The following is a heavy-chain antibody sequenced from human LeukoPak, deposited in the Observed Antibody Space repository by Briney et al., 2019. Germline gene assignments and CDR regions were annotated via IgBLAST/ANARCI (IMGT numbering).Heavy chain of an antibody. Sequence: GGSLRLSCAASGFTVSSNYMSWVRQAPGKGLEWVSDIYTGGGTYYADSVKGRFTISRDNSKNTLYLQMNSLRAEDTAVYFCAREPDAGSGSYRAYFDYWGQGTLATVSS. J-gene: IGHJ4*02. CDR2: IYTGGGT. CDR3: AREPDAGSGSYRAYFDY. V-gene: IGHV3-53*01. D-gene: IGHD1-26*01. CDR1: GFTVSSNY.